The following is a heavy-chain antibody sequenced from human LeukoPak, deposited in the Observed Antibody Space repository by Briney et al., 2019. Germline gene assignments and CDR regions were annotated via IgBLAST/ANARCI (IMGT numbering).Heavy chain of an antibody. CDR3: AGEGYSGSYLVS. J-gene: IGHJ4*02. D-gene: IGHD1-26*01. CDR2: ISSSGSTI. Sequence: PGGSLRLSCAASGFTFSDYYMSWIRQAPGKGLEWVSYISSSGSTIYYADSVKGRFTISRDNAKNSLYLQMKSLRAEDTAVYYCAGEGYSGSYLVSWGQGTLVTVSS. CDR1: GFTFSDYY. V-gene: IGHV3-11*04.